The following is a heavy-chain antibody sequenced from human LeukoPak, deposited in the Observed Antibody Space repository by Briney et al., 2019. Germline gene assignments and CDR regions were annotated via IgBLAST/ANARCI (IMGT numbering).Heavy chain of an antibody. V-gene: IGHV7-4-1*02. CDR2: INTNTGNP. Sequence: ASVKVSCKASGYSFIKYDMNWVRQAPGQGLEWMGWINTNTGNPTYAQGFTGRFVFSLDTSVSTAYLQISGLKAEDTAVYYCARNNADGEGRFSYWGQGTLVTVSS. J-gene: IGHJ4*02. CDR1: GYSFIKYD. D-gene: IGHD3-10*01. CDR3: ARNNADGEGRFSY.